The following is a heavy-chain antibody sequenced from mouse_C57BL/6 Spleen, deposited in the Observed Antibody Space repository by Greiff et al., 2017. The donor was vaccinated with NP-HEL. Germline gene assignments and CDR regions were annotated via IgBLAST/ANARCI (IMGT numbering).Heavy chain of an antibody. CDR1: GFTFSDYG. Sequence: EVQLVESGGGLVKPGGSLKLSCAASGFTFSDYGMHWVRQAPEKGLAWVAYISSGSSTIYYADTVKGRFTISRDNAKNTLFLQMTSLRSEDTAMYYCARKKGDYSNYFDYWGQGTTLTVSS. CDR2: ISSGSSTI. D-gene: IGHD2-5*01. J-gene: IGHJ2*01. V-gene: IGHV5-17*01. CDR3: ARKKGDYSNYFDY.